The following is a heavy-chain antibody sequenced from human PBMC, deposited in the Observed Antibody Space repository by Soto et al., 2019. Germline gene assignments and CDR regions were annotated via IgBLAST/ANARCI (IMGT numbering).Heavy chain of an antibody. CDR2: IYYSGST. Sequence: SETLSLTCTVCGGSISSGGYYWSWIRQAPGKGLEWIGYIYYSGSTYYNPSLKSRVTISVDTSKNQFSLKLSSVTAADTAVYYCARVSSYYDSSGYYVGAAFDIWGQGTMVTVSS. CDR3: ARVSSYYDSSGYYVGAAFDI. J-gene: IGHJ3*02. CDR1: GGSISSGGYY. D-gene: IGHD3-22*01. V-gene: IGHV4-31*03.